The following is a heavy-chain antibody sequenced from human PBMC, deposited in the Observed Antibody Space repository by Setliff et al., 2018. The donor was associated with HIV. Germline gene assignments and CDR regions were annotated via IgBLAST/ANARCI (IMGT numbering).Heavy chain of an antibody. J-gene: IGHJ4*02. V-gene: IGHV4-34*01. Sequence: SETLSLTCGVSGETFRGYKWSWIRQSPGKGLEWIGEIDHIGSTTYNPSLKTRITMSSDTSKRQFSLKLSSVTAADTATYYCARRAMWGDLDYWGQGALVTVPQ. CDR1: GETFRGYK. CDR2: IDHIGST. D-gene: IGHD3-16*01. CDR3: ARRAMWGDLDY.